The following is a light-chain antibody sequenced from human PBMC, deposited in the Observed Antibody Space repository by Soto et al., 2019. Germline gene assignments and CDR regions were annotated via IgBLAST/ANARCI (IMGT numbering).Light chain of an antibody. CDR1: SSNIGAGYD. CDR2: GNS. V-gene: IGLV1-40*03. CDR3: QSYDSSLTGPKVL. Sequence: QSVLTQPPSVSGAPGQRVTISCTGSSSNIGAGYDVHWYQQFPGTAPKLLIYGNSNRPSGVPARFFGSKSGASASLAITGLQAEDEADYDCQSYDSSLTGPKVLFGGGTKLTVL. J-gene: IGLJ2*01.